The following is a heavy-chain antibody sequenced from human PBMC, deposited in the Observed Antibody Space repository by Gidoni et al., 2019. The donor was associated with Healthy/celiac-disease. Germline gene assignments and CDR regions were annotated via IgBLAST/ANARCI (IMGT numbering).Heavy chain of an antibody. V-gene: IGHV1-46*03. J-gene: IGHJ5*02. D-gene: IGHD2-2*01. Sequence: QLQLVQSGAEVQTPGPSVKVSCTASGYTFTSYYMHWVRQAPGQGLEGMGLINPSGGSTSYAQKFQGRVTMTRDTSTSTVYMELSSLRSEDTAVYYCARSKKVVPAARNWFDPWGQGTLVTVSS. CDR1: GYTFTSYY. CDR2: INPSGGST. CDR3: ARSKKVVPAARNWFDP.